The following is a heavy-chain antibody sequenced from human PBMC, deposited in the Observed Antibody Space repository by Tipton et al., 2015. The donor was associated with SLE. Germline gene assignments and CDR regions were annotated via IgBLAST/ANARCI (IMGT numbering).Heavy chain of an antibody. CDR2: IKQDGSEK. D-gene: IGHD5-24*01. V-gene: IGHV3-7*03. CDR1: GFTFSSYW. Sequence: SLRLSCAASGFTFSSYWMNWVRQAPGKGREWVANIKQDGSEKYYVDSVKGRFTISRDNAKNSLYLQMNSLKTEDTAVYYCTTEEMGAFDIWGQGTMVTVSS. CDR3: TTEEMGAFDI. J-gene: IGHJ3*02.